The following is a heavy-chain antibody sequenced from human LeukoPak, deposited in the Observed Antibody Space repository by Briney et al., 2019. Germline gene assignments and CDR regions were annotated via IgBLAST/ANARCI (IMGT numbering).Heavy chain of an antibody. CDR1: GLTFSTTW. CDR2: MNGEGTTI. V-gene: IGHV3-74*01. J-gene: IGHJ1*01. CDR3: ATARNFRFEY. Sequence: GGSLRLSCATSGLTFSTTWMHWVRQAPGKGLMWVSRMNGEGTTIDYADSVKGRFTVSRDYAKNTLFLQVNNLRTEDTALYFCATARNFRFEYWGQGSLVIVSA. D-gene: IGHD1-7*01.